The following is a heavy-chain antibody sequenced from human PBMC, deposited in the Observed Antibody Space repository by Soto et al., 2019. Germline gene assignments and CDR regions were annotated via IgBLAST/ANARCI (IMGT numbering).Heavy chain of an antibody. CDR3: AKDAYYYGSGDDAFDS. CDR2: ISGSGGST. CDR1: GFTFISYA. D-gene: IGHD3-10*01. J-gene: IGHJ3*02. Sequence: EVQLLESGGGLVQPWGSLRLSCAASGFTFISYAMSWVRQAPGQGLEWVSAISGSGGSTYYADSVKGRFTISRDNSKNTLYLQMNSLRAEDTAVYYCAKDAYYYGSGDDAFDSWGQRTMVTVS. V-gene: IGHV3-23*01.